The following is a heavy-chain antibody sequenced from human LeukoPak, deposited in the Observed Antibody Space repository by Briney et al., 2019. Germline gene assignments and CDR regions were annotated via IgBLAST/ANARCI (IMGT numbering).Heavy chain of an antibody. CDR1: GGSISSYY. D-gene: IGHD5-18*01. Sequence: SETLSLTCTVFGGSISSYYWSWIRQPPGKGLEWIGYIYYSGSTNYNPSLKSRVTISVDTSKNQFSLKLSSVTAADTAVYYCASEPGYSYVSFDYWGQGTLVTVSS. J-gene: IGHJ4*02. CDR2: IYYSGST. V-gene: IGHV4-59*12. CDR3: ASEPGYSYVSFDY.